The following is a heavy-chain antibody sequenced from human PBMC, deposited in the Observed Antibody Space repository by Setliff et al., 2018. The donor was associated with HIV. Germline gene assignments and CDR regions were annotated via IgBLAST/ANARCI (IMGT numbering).Heavy chain of an antibody. Sequence: PSETLSLTCTVSGGSISTSRHYWGWIRQPPGKGLEWIGSIYYTGSTNYNPSLKSRVTMSIDTSKNQFSLKLSSVTAADTAVYYCARDNSYYYGSGSHYWYGMDVWGQGTTVTVSS. CDR2: IYYTGST. D-gene: IGHD3-10*01. J-gene: IGHJ6*01. CDR1: GGSISTSRHY. CDR3: ARDNSYYYGSGSHYWYGMDV. V-gene: IGHV4-39*07.